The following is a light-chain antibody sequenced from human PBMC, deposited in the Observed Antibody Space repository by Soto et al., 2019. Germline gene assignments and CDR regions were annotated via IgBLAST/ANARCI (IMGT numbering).Light chain of an antibody. V-gene: IGLV1-40*01. CDR3: QSYDSSLSGREV. CDR2: GNS. CDR1: SSNIGAGYD. Sequence: QSVLTQPPSVSGAPGQRVTISCTGSSSNIGAGYDVHWYQQLPGTAPKLLIYGNSNRPSGVPDRFSGSKSGTSASLAITGLQAVDEADYYCQSYDSSLSGREVFGGGTQLTV. J-gene: IGLJ2*01.